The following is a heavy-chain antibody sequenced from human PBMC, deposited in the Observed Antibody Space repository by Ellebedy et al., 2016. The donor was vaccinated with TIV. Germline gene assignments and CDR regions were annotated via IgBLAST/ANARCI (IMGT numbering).Heavy chain of an antibody. Sequence: GGSLRLXXAASGFLFNQYGMHWVRQAPGKGLEWVAVIANDGRSKYYGDSVKGRFTISRDNSKNTLYLQMNSLKVEDTAVYYCANMAWGNEDYSVDSWGQGTLVTVSS. CDR1: GFLFNQYG. D-gene: IGHD2-21*01. V-gene: IGHV3-30*18. CDR2: IANDGRSK. CDR3: ANMAWGNEDYSVDS. J-gene: IGHJ5*01.